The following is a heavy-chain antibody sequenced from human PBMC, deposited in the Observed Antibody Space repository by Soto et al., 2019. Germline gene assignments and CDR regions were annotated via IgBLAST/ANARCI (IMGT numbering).Heavy chain of an antibody. CDR3: ATHYAYDAFDI. CDR2: IYHSGST. D-gene: IGHD3-16*01. Sequence: SETLSLTCAVSGGSISRSNWWSWVRQPPGKGLEWIGEIYHSGSTNYNPSLKSRVTLSVDTPKNQLSLRVNSVTATDTAVYFCATHYAYDAFDIWGQGTVVTVS. CDR1: GGSISRSNW. J-gene: IGHJ3*02. V-gene: IGHV4-4*02.